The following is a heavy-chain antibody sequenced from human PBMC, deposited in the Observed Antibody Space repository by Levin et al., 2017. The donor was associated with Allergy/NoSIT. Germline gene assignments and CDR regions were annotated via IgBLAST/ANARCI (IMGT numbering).Heavy chain of an antibody. CDR2: ISAYNGNT. CDR1: GYTFTSYG. Sequence: ASVKVSCKASGYTFTSYGINWVRQAPGQGLEWMGWISAYNGNTNYAQKLQGRVTMTTDTSSSTAYMELRSLKSDDTAVYYCARDYQSITMLRGTYYMDVWGKGTTVTVSS. J-gene: IGHJ6*03. D-gene: IGHD3-10*01. V-gene: IGHV1-18*01. CDR3: ARDYQSITMLRGTYYMDV.